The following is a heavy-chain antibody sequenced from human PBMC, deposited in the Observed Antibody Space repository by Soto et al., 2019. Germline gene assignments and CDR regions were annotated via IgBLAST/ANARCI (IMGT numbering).Heavy chain of an antibody. J-gene: IGHJ4*02. V-gene: IGHV4-39*07. CDR2: IYYSGST. Sequence: SETLSLTCTVSGGSISSSSYYWGWIRQPPGKGLEWIGSIYYSGSTYYNPSLKSRVTISVHPSNSQFSLELSSVTAADTAVYYCARGLITGSHYSGGWYYFDSWGQGTQVTVSS. CDR3: ARGLITGSHYSGGWYYFDS. CDR1: GGSISSSSYY. D-gene: IGHD6-19*01.